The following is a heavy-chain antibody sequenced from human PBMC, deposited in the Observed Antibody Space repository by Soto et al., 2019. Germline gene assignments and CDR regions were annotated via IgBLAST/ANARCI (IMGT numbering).Heavy chain of an antibody. V-gene: IGHV4-61*05. CDR3: ARGSSRWDY. CDR2: IYSGGRN. Sequence: SETLSLTCTVSGDSLRSSYHYWGWIRQSPGKGLEWIGRIYSGGRNNYNPSLKSRVTMSVDTSKNQFSLRLSSVTAADTAMYYCARGSSRWDYWGQGTLVTVSS. D-gene: IGHD6-13*01. J-gene: IGHJ4*02. CDR1: GDSLRSSYHY.